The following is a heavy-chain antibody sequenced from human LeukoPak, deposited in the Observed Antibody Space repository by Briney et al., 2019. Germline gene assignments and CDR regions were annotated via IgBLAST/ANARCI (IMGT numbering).Heavy chain of an antibody. CDR1: GFTFSSYG. CDR3: ARGLSGVTGYTYGRGIDY. CDR2: IRYDGGNK. D-gene: IGHD5-18*01. J-gene: IGHJ4*02. Sequence: GGSLRLSCAASGFTFSSYGMHWVRQAPGKGLEWVAFIRYDGGNKYYADSVKGRFTISRGNAKTSLYLQMNSLRAEDTAVYYCARGLSGVTGYTYGRGIDYWGQGTLVTVSS. V-gene: IGHV3-30*02.